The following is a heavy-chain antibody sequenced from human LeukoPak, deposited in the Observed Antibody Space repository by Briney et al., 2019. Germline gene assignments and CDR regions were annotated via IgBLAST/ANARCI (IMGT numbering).Heavy chain of an antibody. V-gene: IGHV4-59*01. CDR2: IYHSGST. J-gene: IGHJ4*02. Sequence: RSETLSLTCTVSGGSISSYYWSWLRQPPGKGLEWIGYIYHSGSTNHNPSLKSRVTISVDTSKNQFSLKLSSVTAADTAVYYCARDGYSGNDGIWGQGTLVTVSS. CDR1: GGSISSYY. CDR3: ARDGYSGNDGI. D-gene: IGHD5-12*01.